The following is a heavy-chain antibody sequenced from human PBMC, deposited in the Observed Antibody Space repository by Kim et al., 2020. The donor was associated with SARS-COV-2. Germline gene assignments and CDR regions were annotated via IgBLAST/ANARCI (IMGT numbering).Heavy chain of an antibody. Sequence: SGPTLVNPTQTLTLTCTFSGFSLSTSGVGVGWIRQPPGKALEWLALIYWNDDKRYSPSLKSRLTITKDTSKNQVVLTMTNMDPVDTATYYCAYTAGLLWFGELLWSQKFFDYWGQGPLVTVSS. J-gene: IGHJ4*02. CDR3: AYTAGLLWFGELLWSQKFFDY. CDR1: GFSLSTSGVG. V-gene: IGHV2-5*01. D-gene: IGHD3-10*01. CDR2: IYWNDDK.